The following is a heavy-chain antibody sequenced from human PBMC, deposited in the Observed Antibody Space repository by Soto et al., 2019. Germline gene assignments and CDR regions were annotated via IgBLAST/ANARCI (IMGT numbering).Heavy chain of an antibody. J-gene: IGHJ4*02. V-gene: IGHV3-23*01. Sequence: EVQLLDSGGGLVQPGGSLRLSCAASGFTFDTNGMTWVRQVPGKGLEWVSAISAGGTTTYYADPVKGRFTISRDNSRNMLYVQMNSLRAEDTAVYYCAKVRRDFALLSELDYFHYWGQGTPVTVSS. CDR3: AKVRRDFALLSELDYFHY. CDR2: ISAGGTTT. D-gene: IGHD3-3*01. CDR1: GFTFDTNG.